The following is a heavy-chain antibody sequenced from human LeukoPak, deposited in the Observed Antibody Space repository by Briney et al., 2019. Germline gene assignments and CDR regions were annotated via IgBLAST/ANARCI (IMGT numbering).Heavy chain of an antibody. Sequence: SETLSLTCTVSGGSISSYYWSWIRQPPGKGLEWIGYIYYSGSTNYNPSLKSRVTISVDTSKNQFSLKLSSVTAADTAVYYCAREGEGSHDAFDIWGQGTMLTVSS. CDR3: AREGEGSHDAFDI. D-gene: IGHD3-16*01. J-gene: IGHJ3*02. V-gene: IGHV4-59*01. CDR2: IYYSGST. CDR1: GGSISSYY.